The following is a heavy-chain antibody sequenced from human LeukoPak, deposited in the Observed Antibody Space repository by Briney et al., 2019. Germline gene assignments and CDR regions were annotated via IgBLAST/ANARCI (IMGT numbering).Heavy chain of an antibody. D-gene: IGHD3-16*01. CDR2: IYYSGST. J-gene: IGHJ5*02. Sequence: SETLSLTCIVSGGSISSYHWSWIRQPPGKGLEWIGYIYYSGSTNYNPSLKSRVTISVDTSKNQFPLKMNPVAPADTAGEYRARLLNGGSSNWFDPWGQGTLVTVSS. V-gene: IGHV4-59*08. CDR3: ARLLNGGSSNWFDP. CDR1: GGSISSYH.